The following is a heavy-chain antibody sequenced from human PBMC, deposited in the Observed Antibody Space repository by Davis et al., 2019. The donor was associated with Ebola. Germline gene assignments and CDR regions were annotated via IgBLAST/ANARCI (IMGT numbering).Heavy chain of an antibody. V-gene: IGHV3-15*06. CDR1: GFTFTNAR. J-gene: IGHJ4*02. CDR2: IKSRFDGATT. Sequence: GGSLRLSCVTSGFTFTNARMSWVRQAPGKGLEWVGRIKSRFDGATTHYAARVRGRFTISRDDSRNTLYLQMNRLKTEDTARYYCARGSGAYDWGLGTLVTVSS. D-gene: IGHD6-19*01. CDR3: ARGSGAYD.